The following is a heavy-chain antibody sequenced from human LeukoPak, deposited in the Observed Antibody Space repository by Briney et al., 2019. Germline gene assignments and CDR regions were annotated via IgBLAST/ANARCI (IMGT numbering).Heavy chain of an antibody. CDR3: ASLRSDYDFWSGYSLSGGYFDY. CDR2: ISGSGDST. V-gene: IGHV3-23*01. J-gene: IGHJ4*02. CDR1: GFTFSSYA. Sequence: TGGSLRLSCAASGFTFSSYAMSWVRQAPGKGLEWVSAISGSGDSTYYADSVKGRFTISRDNSKNSLYLQMNSLRAEDTAVYYCASLRSDYDFWSGYSLSGGYFDYWGQGTLVTVSS. D-gene: IGHD3-3*01.